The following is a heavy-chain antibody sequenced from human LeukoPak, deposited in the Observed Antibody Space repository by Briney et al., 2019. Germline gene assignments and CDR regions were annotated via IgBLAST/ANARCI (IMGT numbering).Heavy chain of an antibody. V-gene: IGHV3-21*01. D-gene: IGHD1-26*01. CDR2: ISSSSSYI. Sequence: GGSLRLSCAASGFTFSSYSMNWVRQAPGKGLEWVSSISSSSSYIYYADSVKGRFTIPRDNAKNSLYLQMNSLRAEDTAVYYCARLSGSYFGLDYWGQGTLVTVSS. J-gene: IGHJ4*02. CDR3: ARLSGSYFGLDY. CDR1: GFTFSSYS.